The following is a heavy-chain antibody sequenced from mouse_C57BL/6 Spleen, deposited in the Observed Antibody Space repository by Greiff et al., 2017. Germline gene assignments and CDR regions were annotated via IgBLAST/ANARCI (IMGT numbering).Heavy chain of an antibody. CDR2: INPSTGGT. CDR1: GYSFTGYY. D-gene: IGHD2-3*01. CDR3: ARNGYYGYYFDY. J-gene: IGHJ2*01. V-gene: IGHV1-42*01. Sequence: VQLQQSGPELVKPGASVKISCKASGYSFTGYYMNWVKQSPEKSLEWIGEINPSTGGTTYNQKFKAKATLTVDKSSSTAYMQLKSLTSEDSAVYYCARNGYYGYYFDYWGQGTTLTVSS.